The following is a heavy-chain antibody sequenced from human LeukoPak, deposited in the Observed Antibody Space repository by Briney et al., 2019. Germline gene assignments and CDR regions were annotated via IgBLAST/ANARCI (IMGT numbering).Heavy chain of an antibody. Sequence: GGSLRLSCAASGFTFSSNYMSWVRQAPGKGLEWVSVIYSGGSTYYADSVKGRFTISRDNSKNTLYLQMNSLRAEDTAVYYCARSEQQYPRLGWFDPWGQGTLVTVSS. CDR3: ARSEQQYPRLGWFDP. CDR1: GFTFSSNY. CDR2: IYSGGST. J-gene: IGHJ5*02. D-gene: IGHD6-13*01. V-gene: IGHV3-53*01.